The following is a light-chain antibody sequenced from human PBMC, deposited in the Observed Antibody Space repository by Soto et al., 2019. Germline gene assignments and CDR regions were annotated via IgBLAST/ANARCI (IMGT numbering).Light chain of an antibody. V-gene: IGKV1-5*01. J-gene: IGKJ2*01. CDR1: QSISSW. CDR3: QQYKDYVYT. Sequence: IQMTQSPSTLSASVGDRVTITCRASQSISSWLAWYQQKPGKAPKLLISDVSTLERGVPSRFSGSGSATEFTLTISGLQPDDFATYYCQQYKDYVYTFGQGTKVDNK. CDR2: DVS.